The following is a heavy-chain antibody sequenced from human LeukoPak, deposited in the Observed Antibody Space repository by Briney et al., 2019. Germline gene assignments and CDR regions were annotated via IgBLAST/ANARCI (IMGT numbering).Heavy chain of an antibody. J-gene: IGHJ6*03. Sequence: ASVKVSCKASGYTFTGYYMHWVRQAPAQGLEWMGWINPNSGGTNYAQKFQGRVTTTRDTSLSTAYMELSRLRSDDTAVYYCARVATVTYYYYYMDVWGKGTTVTVSS. D-gene: IGHD4-17*01. CDR2: INPNSGGT. CDR1: GYTFTGYY. V-gene: IGHV1-2*02. CDR3: ARVATVTYYYYYMDV.